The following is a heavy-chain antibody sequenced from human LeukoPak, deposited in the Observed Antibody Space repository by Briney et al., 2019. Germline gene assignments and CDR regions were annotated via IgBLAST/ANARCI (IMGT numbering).Heavy chain of an antibody. CDR2: VRYDGSQK. V-gene: IGHV3-33*07. CDR3: ARLWFGDLNWFDP. Sequence: GGSLRLSCAASGFTFSSYDMYWVRQAPGKGLDWVAFVRYDGSQKYYADSVKGRFTLSRDNSKNTLYLQMNSLRAEDTAVYYCARLWFGDLNWFDPWGQGTLVTVSS. D-gene: IGHD3-10*01. CDR1: GFTFSSYD. J-gene: IGHJ5*02.